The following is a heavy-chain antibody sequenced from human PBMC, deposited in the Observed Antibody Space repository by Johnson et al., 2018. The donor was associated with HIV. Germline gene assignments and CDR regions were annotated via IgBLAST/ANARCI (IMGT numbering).Heavy chain of an antibody. J-gene: IGHJ3*02. V-gene: IGHV3-7*03. CDR1: GFIFNRYW. D-gene: IGHD4-17*01. CDR3: ARKEHGDYVFGNAFDI. Sequence: VQLVESGGGLVQPGGSLRLSCAASGFIFNRYWMSWVRQAPGKGPEWVANIKQDGSEKYYVDSVKGRFTISRDNAKNSLYLQMNSLRAEDTAVYYCARKEHGDYVFGNAFDIWGQGTMVTVSS. CDR2: IKQDGSEK.